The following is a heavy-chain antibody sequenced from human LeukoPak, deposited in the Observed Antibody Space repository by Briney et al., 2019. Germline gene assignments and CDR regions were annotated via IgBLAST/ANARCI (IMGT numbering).Heavy chain of an antibody. CDR2: IYHSGTT. D-gene: IGHD3-16*01. CDR3: ARGSYFHYFDP. V-gene: IGHV4-4*02. Sequence: SETLSLTCAVSGGSISSPQWWTWVRQPPGKGLEWIGGIYHSGTTTYNPSLGGRVTISLDKSNNQFSLKLNYVTAADTAVYYCARGSYFHYFDPWGQGTLVTVSS. J-gene: IGHJ5*02. CDR1: GGSISSPQW.